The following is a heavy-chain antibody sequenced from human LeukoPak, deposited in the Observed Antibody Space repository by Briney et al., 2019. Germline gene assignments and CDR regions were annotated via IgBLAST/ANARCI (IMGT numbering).Heavy chain of an antibody. Sequence: GGSLTLSCAASGFTYSHYGMHWVRQVPGKGLEWVAVIWSDGTEKYYGDAVKGRFTISRDNSMKTLYLQMNSLRGDDTAVYYCAKDAQRGFDYSNSLESWGQGTLVAVPS. J-gene: IGHJ5*01. CDR1: GFTYSHYG. CDR3: AKDAQRGFDYSNSLES. CDR2: IWSDGTEK. V-gene: IGHV3-33*06. D-gene: IGHD4-11*01.